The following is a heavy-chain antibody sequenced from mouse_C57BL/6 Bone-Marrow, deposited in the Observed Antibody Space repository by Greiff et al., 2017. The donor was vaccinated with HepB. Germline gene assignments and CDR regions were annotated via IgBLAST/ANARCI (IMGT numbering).Heavy chain of an antibody. CDR2: IHPGSGNT. D-gene: IGHD1-1*01. J-gene: IGHJ3*01. Sequence: QVQLQQPGAELVKPGASVKMSCKASGYTFTSYWITWVKQRPGQGLEWIGDIHPGSGNTNYNEKFKSKATLTVDTSSSTAYMQLSSLTSEDSAVYYCAREGSSPFAYWGQGTLVTVSA. CDR3: AREGSSPFAY. V-gene: IGHV1-55*01. CDR1: GYTFTSYW.